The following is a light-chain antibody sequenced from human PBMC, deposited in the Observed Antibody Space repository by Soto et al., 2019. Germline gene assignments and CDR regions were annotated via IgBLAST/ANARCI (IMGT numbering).Light chain of an antibody. V-gene: IGKV3-20*01. CDR2: DAS. CDR3: QQFSSYPLT. Sequence: TQSPATLSLSPGERATLSCRASQSVSSNLAWYQQKPGQAPRLLIYDASSRATDIPDRFSGGGSGTDFTLTISRLEPEDFAVYYCQQFSSYPLTFGGGTKVDIK. J-gene: IGKJ4*01. CDR1: QSVSSN.